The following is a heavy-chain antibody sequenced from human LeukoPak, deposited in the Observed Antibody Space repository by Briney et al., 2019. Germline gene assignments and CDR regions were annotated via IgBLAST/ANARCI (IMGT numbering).Heavy chain of an antibody. D-gene: IGHD5-24*01. CDR3: AREGDDYDAFDI. CDR2: ISYDGSNK. CDR1: GFTFSSYA. V-gene: IGHV3-30*04. Sequence: PGGSLRLSCAASGFTFSSYAMQWVRQAPGKGLEWVAVISYDGSNKYYADSVKGRFTISRDNSKNTLYLQMNSLRAEDTAVYYCAREGDDYDAFDIWGQGTMVTVSS. J-gene: IGHJ3*02.